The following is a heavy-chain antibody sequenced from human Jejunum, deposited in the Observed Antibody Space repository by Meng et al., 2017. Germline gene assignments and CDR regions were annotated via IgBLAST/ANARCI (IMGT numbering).Heavy chain of an antibody. V-gene: IGHV4-39*07. CDR3: GRAPDY. Sequence: LRPPCSAPAGLISSNNYYWGCILQPPGKGLEWIGSMYYSGSTYYNPSLKNRVTISRDLSNNQLYLNLYFVTAADTAVYYCGRAPDYWGQGTLVTVSS. CDR2: MYYSGST. J-gene: IGHJ4*02. CDR1: AGLISSNNYY.